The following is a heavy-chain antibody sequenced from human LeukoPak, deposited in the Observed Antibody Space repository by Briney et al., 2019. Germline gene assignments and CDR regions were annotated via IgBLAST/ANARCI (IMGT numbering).Heavy chain of an antibody. CDR2: IYHSGST. Sequence: GSLRLSCAASGFTFRNNWMSWVRQAPGKGLEWIGSIYHSGSTYYNPSLKSRVTISVHTSKNQFSLKLSSVTAADTAVYYCARVSRNGWPQYFDYWGQGTLVTVSS. J-gene: IGHJ4*02. CDR1: GFTFRNNWM. CDR3: ARVSRNGWPQYFDY. V-gene: IGHV4-38-2*01. D-gene: IGHD2-8*01.